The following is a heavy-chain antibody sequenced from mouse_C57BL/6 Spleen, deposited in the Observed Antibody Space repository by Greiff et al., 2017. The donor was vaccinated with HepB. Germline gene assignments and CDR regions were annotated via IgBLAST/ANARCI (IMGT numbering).Heavy chain of an antibody. CDR2: IDPSDSYT. CDR1: GYTFNSYW. D-gene: IGHD2-1*01. V-gene: IGHV1-50*01. J-gene: IGHJ2*01. CDR3: ARGGNYPLDY. Sequence: QVQLQQPGAELVKPGASVKLSCKASGYTFNSYWMQWVKQRPGQGLEWIGEIDPSDSYTNYNQKFKGKATLTVETSSSTAYMQLSSLTSEDAAVYDFARGGNYPLDYWGQGTTLTVSS.